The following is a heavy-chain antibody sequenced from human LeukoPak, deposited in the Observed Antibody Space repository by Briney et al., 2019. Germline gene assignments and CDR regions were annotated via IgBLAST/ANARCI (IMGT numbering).Heavy chain of an antibody. D-gene: IGHD3-22*01. CDR2: INHSGST. CDR1: GGSFSGYY. J-gene: IGHJ3*02. CDR3: ATATYYDSSGYYYLDAFDI. V-gene: IGHV4-34*01. Sequence: SETLSLTCAVYGGSFSGYYWSWIRQPPGKGLEWIGEINHSGSTNYNPSLKSRVTISVDTSKNQFSLKLSSVTAADTAVYYCATATYYDSSGYYYLDAFDIWGQGTMVTVSS.